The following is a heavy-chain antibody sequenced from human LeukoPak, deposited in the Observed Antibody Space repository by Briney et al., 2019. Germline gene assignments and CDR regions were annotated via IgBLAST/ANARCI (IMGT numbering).Heavy chain of an antibody. V-gene: IGHV5-51*01. CDR2: IYPGDSDT. CDR1: GYSFTSYW. J-gene: IGHJ2*01. CDR3: ARGSSGSYSRWWYFDL. D-gene: IGHD3-10*01. Sequence: KPGESLKISCKGSGYSFTSYWIGWVRQMPGKGLEWMGIIYPGDSDTRYSPSFQGQVTISADKSISTAYLQWSSLKASDTAVYYCARGSSGSYSRWWYFDLWGRGTLVTVSS.